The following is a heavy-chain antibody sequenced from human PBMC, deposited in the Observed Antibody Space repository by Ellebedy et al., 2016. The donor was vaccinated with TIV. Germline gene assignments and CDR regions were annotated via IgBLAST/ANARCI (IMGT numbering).Heavy chain of an antibody. V-gene: IGHV3-74*01. CDR3: ANFDFGDYVGYFQY. Sequence: PGGSLRLSCAASGFTFSSYWMHWVRQAPGKGLVWVSRINSDGSSTSYADSVKGRFTISRDNAKNTLYLQMSSLRAEDTAVYYCANFDFGDYVGYFQYWGQGTLVIVSS. CDR2: INSDGSST. D-gene: IGHD4-17*01. CDR1: GFTFSSYW. J-gene: IGHJ1*01.